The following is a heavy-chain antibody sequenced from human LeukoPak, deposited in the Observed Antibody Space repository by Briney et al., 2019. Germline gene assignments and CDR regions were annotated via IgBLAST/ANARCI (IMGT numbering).Heavy chain of an antibody. J-gene: IGHJ4*02. CDR2: INPNSGDT. D-gene: IGHD3-22*01. CDR3: ARDLTYYYDSSGYYNDY. CDR1: GYTFTGYY. Sequence: ASVKVSCKASGYTFTGYYMHWVRQAPGQGLEWMGWINPNSGDTNYAQKLQGRVTMTTDTSTSTAYMELRSLRSDDTAVYYCARDLTYYYDSSGYYNDYWGQGTLVTVSS. V-gene: IGHV1-2*02.